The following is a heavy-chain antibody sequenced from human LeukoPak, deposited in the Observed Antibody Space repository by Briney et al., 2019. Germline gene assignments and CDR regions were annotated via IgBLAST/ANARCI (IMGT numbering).Heavy chain of an antibody. CDR1: GGSISSYY. CDR3: ARWRSGEVNYFDY. J-gene: IGHJ4*02. CDR2: IYYSGST. Sequence: NPSETLSLXCTVSGGSISSYYWSWIRRPPGKGLEWIGYIYYSGSTNYNPSLKSRVTISVDTSKNQFSLKLSSVTAADTAVYYCARWRSGEVNYFDYWGQGTLVTVSS. V-gene: IGHV4-59*01. D-gene: IGHD3-10*01.